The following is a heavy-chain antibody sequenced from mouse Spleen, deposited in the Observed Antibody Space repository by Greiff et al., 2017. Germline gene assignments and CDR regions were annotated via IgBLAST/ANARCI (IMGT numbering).Heavy chain of an antibody. D-gene: IGHD2-1*01. CDR1: GYTFTSYW. CDR2: IDPSDSYT. Sequence: VQLQQSGAELVKPGASVKLSCKASGYTFTSYWMQWVKQRPGQGLEWIGEIDPSDSYTNYNQKFKGKATLTVDTSSSTAYMQLSSLTSEDSAVYYCARPIYYGNYYFDYWGQGTTLTVSS. V-gene: IGHV1-50*01. CDR3: ARPIYYGNYYFDY. J-gene: IGHJ2*01.